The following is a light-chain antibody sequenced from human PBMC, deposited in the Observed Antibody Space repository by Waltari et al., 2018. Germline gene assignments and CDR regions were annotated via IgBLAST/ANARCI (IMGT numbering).Light chain of an antibody. Sequence: QSVLTHPPSVSGAPGQRVTISCSGSSSHIGAGYDVHWYQQFSGTAPKLLIYHNDNRPSGVPDRFSGSRSGTSASLAITVLQTDDEAEYFCQSYDSGQWVFGGGTKLTVL. J-gene: IGLJ2*01. CDR1: SSHIGAGYD. CDR2: HND. V-gene: IGLV1-40*01. CDR3: QSYDSGQWV.